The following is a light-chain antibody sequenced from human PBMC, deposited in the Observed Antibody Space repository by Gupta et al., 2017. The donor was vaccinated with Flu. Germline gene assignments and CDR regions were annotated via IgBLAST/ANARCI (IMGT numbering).Light chain of an antibody. J-gene: IGLJ2*01. CDR2: EVY. Sequence: QSALSQPASVSGSPGQSITISCTGTSSDVGGYNLVSWYQQYPGKAPKLLMYEVYKRPSGVSDRFSGSQSGNTASLTISGLQSDDEADDYCCSYAVIRDWQLFGGGAQLTV. V-gene: IGLV2-23*02. CDR3: CSYAVIRDWQL. CDR1: SSDVGGYNL.